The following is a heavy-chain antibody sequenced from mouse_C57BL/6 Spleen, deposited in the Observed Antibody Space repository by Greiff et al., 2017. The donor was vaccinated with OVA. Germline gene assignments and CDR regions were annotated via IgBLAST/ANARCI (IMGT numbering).Heavy chain of an antibody. D-gene: IGHD2-4*01. Sequence: QVQLKQPGAELVKPGASVKLSCKASGYTFTSYWMHWVKQRPGRGLEWIGRIDPNSGGTKYNEKFKSKATLTVDKPSSTAYMQLSSLTSEDSAVDYCARENYDYDRAMDYWGQGTSVTVSS. V-gene: IGHV1-72*01. CDR3: ARENYDYDRAMDY. CDR2: IDPNSGGT. CDR1: GYTFTSYW. J-gene: IGHJ4*01.